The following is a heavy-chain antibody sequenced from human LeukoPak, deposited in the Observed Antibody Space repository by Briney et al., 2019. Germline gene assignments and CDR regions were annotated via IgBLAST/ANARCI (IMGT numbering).Heavy chain of an antibody. CDR3: ARSRPKYSPSYYFDY. CDR2: IIPIFGTA. V-gene: IGHV1-69*13. CDR1: GGTFSSYA. Sequence: SVKVSCKASGGTFSSYAISWVRQAPGQGLEWMGGIIPIFGTANYAQKFQGRVTITADESTSTAYMELSSLRSEDTAVYYCARSRPKYSPSYYFDYWGQGTLVTASS. J-gene: IGHJ4*02. D-gene: IGHD5-18*01.